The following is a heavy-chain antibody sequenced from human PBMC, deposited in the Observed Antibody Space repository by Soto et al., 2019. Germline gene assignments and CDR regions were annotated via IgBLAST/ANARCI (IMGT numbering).Heavy chain of an antibody. CDR3: AQTEDGGRSRTPAGWFDA. CDR2: IFSNDER. V-gene: IGHV2-26*01. D-gene: IGHD2-15*01. J-gene: IGHJ5*02. CDR1: GFSLSNAGMG. Sequence: QVTLKESGPVLVNPTETLTLTCTVSGFSLSNAGMGVSWIRQPPGKALEWLAHIFSNDERRFSTSLKNRHTTSKDTFNSQVVLIMTNMDPVDTATYYCAQTEDGGRSRTPAGWFDAWGQGTLVTVSS.